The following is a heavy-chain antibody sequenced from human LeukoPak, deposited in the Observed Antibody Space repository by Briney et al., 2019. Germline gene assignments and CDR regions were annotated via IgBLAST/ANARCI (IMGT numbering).Heavy chain of an antibody. D-gene: IGHD3-10*01. J-gene: IGHJ4*01. CDR3: ARGPYYYGPETNQYFDY. CDR1: GFSFSRHW. CDR2: IKEDGGEK. V-gene: IGHV3-7*01. Sequence: GRSLRLSCAASGFSFSRHWMSWVRQAPGKGLEWVANIKEDGGEKSYVASVKGRFTISRDNAKNSLFLQLNSLRAEDTAVYYCARGPYYYGPETNQYFDYWGHGILVTVSS.